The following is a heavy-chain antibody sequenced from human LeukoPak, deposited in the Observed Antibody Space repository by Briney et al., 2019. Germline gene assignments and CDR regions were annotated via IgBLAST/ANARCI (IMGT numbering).Heavy chain of an antibody. J-gene: IGHJ5*02. Sequence: ASVKVSCKASGYTFTSYDINWVRQATGQGREWMGWMNPNSGNTGYAQKFQGRVTITRNTAISTTYMELSSLRSEDTAIYYCARMYYYDSSGSHINWFDPWGQGTLVTVSS. V-gene: IGHV1-8*03. D-gene: IGHD3-22*01. CDR1: GYTFTSYD. CDR3: ARMYYYDSSGSHINWFDP. CDR2: MNPNSGNT.